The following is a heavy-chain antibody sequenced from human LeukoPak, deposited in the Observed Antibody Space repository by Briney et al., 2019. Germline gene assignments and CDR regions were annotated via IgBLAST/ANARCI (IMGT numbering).Heavy chain of an antibody. CDR1: GFTFDDYA. Sequence: PGGSLRLSCAASGFTFDDYAMHWVRQAPGKGLEWVSLISWDGGSTYYADSVKGRFTISRDNSKNSLYLQMNSLRAEDTALYYCAKGLGYCSSTSCYAGGAFDYWGQGTLVTVSS. V-gene: IGHV3-43D*04. J-gene: IGHJ4*02. D-gene: IGHD2-2*01. CDR2: ISWDGGST. CDR3: AKGLGYCSSTSCYAGGAFDY.